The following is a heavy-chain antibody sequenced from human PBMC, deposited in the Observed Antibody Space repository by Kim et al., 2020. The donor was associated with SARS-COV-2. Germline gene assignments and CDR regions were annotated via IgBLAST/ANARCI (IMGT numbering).Heavy chain of an antibody. CDR2: T. Sequence: TRYAQKVQCRVTMTRDTSISTAYMELGRLVSDDTAVYFCATRGDFDLDYWGQGTLVTVSS. CDR3: ATRGDFDLDY. D-gene: IGHD3-10*01. J-gene: IGHJ4*02. V-gene: IGHV1-2*02.